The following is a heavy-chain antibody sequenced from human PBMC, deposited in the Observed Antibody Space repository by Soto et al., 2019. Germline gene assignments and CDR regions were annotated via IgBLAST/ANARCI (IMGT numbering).Heavy chain of an antibody. CDR1: GGSISGGGSY. V-gene: IGHV4-39*01. J-gene: IGHJ6*02. Sequence: SETLSLTCTVSGGSISGGGSYWSWIRQRPGKGLEWIGYTYYSGSTYYNPSLKSRVTISVDTSKNQFSLKLSSVTAADTAVYYCARTRPSYYDILTGYFEYYYYGMDVWGQGTTVTVSS. CDR3: ARTRPSYYDILTGYFEYYYYGMDV. CDR2: TYYSGST. D-gene: IGHD3-9*01.